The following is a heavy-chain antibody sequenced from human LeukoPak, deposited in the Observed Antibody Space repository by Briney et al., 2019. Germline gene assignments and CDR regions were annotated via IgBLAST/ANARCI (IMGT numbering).Heavy chain of an antibody. CDR2: ISGSGDST. J-gene: IGHJ4*02. Sequence: GGSLRLSCAASGFTFSSYGMSWVRQAPGKGLEWVSAISGSGDSTYYADSVKGRFTISRDSSKNTLFLQMNSLRAEDTAVYYCAKGGVVPAAIPLDFDYWGQGTLVTVSS. D-gene: IGHD2-2*01. V-gene: IGHV3-23*01. CDR3: AKGGVVPAAIPLDFDY. CDR1: GFTFSSYG.